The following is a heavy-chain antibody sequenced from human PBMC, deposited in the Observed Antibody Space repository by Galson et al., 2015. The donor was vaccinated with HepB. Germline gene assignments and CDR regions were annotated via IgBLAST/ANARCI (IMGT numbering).Heavy chain of an antibody. CDR1: GYTFTSYA. Sequence: SVKVSCKASGYTFTSYAMHWVRQAPGQRLEWMGWINAGNGNTEYSQKFQGRVTITRDTSASTAYMELSSLRSEDTAVYYCARGGWYSSGWRSWGQGTLVTVSS. D-gene: IGHD6-19*01. J-gene: IGHJ5*02. CDR3: ARGGWYSSGWRS. V-gene: IGHV1-3*01. CDR2: INAGNGNT.